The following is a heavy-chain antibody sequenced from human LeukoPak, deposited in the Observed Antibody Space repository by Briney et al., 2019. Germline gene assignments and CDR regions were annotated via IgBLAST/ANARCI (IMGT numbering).Heavy chain of an antibody. D-gene: IGHD1-26*01. CDR1: GGSLSSGDYY. CDR3: ARVGERGSYLGYYNWFDP. Sequence: SETLSLTCTVSGGSLSSGDYYWSWLRQPPGTGLEWIGYIYYSGSTYYNPSLKSRVTISVDTPKNQFSLKLSSVTAADTAVYYCARVGERGSYLGYYNWFDPWGQGTLVTVSS. CDR2: IYYSGST. V-gene: IGHV4-30-4*01. J-gene: IGHJ5*02.